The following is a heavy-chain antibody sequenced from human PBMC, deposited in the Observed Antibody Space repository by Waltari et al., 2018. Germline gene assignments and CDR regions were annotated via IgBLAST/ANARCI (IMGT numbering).Heavy chain of an antibody. D-gene: IGHD6-19*01. J-gene: IGHJ4*02. CDR2: IYYSGST. CDR1: GGSISSYY. V-gene: IGHV4-59*01. Sequence: QVQLQESGPGLVKPSETLSLTCTASGGSISSYYWSWIRQPPGKGLEWIGYIYYSGSTNYNPSLKSRVTIAVDTSKNQFSLKLSSVTAADTAVYYCARSHSGWYYFDYWGQGTLVTVSS. CDR3: ARSHSGWYYFDY.